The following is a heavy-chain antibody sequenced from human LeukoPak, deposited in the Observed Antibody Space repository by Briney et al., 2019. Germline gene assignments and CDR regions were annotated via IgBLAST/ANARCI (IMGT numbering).Heavy chain of an antibody. CDR3: ARGQDSRKTGY. Sequence: PSETLSLTCVVYGGSFSGYYWSWIRQPPGEGLEWIGEIHPSGSTEYSPSLNSRVTISVDTSQNQFSLTLTPVTAADTAIYYCARGQDSRKTGYWGQGTLVAVSS. J-gene: IGHJ4*02. CDR2: IHPSGST. CDR1: GGSFSGYY. D-gene: IGHD2-15*01. V-gene: IGHV4-34*01.